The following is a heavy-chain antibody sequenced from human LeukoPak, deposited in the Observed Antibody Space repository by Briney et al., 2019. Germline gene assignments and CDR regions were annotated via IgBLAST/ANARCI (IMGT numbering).Heavy chain of an antibody. J-gene: IGHJ4*02. CDR1: GYTFTYYG. D-gene: IGHD3-22*01. Sequence: ASVKVSCKASGYTFTYYGVTWVRKAPGQALEWLGWISVYNGNTNYAQKFRDRVTMTTDTSTNTADMELRSLRSDDTAVYYCARRDYYDSSGYGGYFDHWGQGTLVTVSS. V-gene: IGHV1-18*01. CDR2: ISVYNGNT. CDR3: ARRDYYDSSGYGGYFDH.